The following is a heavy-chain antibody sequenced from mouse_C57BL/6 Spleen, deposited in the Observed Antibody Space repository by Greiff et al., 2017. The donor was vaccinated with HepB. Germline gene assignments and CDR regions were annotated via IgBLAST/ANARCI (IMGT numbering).Heavy chain of an antibody. CDR2: IDPETGGT. Sequence: VQLQQSGAELVRPGASVTLSCKASGYTFTDYEMHWVKQTPVHGLEWIGAIDPETGGTAYNQKFKGKAILTADKSSSTAYMELRSLTSEDSAVYYCTRQDYCGSSYGYFDVWGTGTTVTVSS. J-gene: IGHJ1*03. D-gene: IGHD1-1*01. CDR3: TRQDYCGSSYGYFDV. V-gene: IGHV1-15*01. CDR1: GYTFTDYE.